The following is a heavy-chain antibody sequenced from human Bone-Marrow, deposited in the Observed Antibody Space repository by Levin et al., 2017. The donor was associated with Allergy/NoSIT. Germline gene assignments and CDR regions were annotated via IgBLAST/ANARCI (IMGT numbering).Heavy chain of an antibody. CDR1: GGSISSNSYF. V-gene: IGHV4-39*02. J-gene: IGHJ5*02. D-gene: IGHD6-19*01. CDR3: ARGGFSSAWYLGADP. Sequence: SETLSLTCTVSGGSISSNSYFWGWVRQPPRKGLEWIGTTYFSGSTDYNPSLKSRVTMSVDTSKNHFSLKMTSVTAADTAVYYCARGGFSSAWYLGADPWGQGTLVTVSS. CDR2: TYFSGST.